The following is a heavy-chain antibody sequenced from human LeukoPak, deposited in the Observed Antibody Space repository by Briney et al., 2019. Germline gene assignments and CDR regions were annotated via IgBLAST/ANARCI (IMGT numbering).Heavy chain of an antibody. CDR2: INPNSGDT. Sequence: GASVKVSCKASGGTFSSYAISWVRQAPGQGLEWMGWINPNSGDTDYAQNFQGRVTMTWDTSISTAYMELSRLTSDDTAVYYCATAPSSGWYEGFDCWGQGTLVTVSS. CDR1: GGTFSSYA. D-gene: IGHD6-19*01. V-gene: IGHV1-2*02. J-gene: IGHJ4*02. CDR3: ATAPSSGWYEGFDC.